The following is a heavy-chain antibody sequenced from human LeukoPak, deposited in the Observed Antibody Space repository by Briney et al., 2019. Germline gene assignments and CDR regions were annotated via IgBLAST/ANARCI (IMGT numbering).Heavy chain of an antibody. J-gene: IGHJ4*02. V-gene: IGHV1-46*01. Sequence: ASVKVSCKASGYTFTSYYMHWVRQAPGQGLEWMGIINPSGGSTSYAKKFQGRVTMTRDTSTSTVYMELSSLRSEHTAVYYCARGLGYCSSTSCSPYDYWGQGTLVTVSS. CDR3: ARGLGYCSSTSCSPYDY. CDR2: INPSGGST. D-gene: IGHD2-2*01. CDR1: GYTFTSYY.